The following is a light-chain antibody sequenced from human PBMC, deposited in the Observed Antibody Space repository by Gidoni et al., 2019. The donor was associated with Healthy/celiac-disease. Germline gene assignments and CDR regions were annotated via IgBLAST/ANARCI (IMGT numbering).Light chain of an antibody. V-gene: IGKV1-5*03. J-gene: IGKJ2*01. CDR1: QSISSG. CDR2: QAS. CDR3: QQYNSYSYT. Sequence: PAALSASVGDRVTITCRASQSISSGLAWYQQKPGKAPKLLIYQASSLESGVPSRFSGSGSGTEFTLTISSLQPDDFATYYCQQYNSYSYTFGQGTKLEIK.